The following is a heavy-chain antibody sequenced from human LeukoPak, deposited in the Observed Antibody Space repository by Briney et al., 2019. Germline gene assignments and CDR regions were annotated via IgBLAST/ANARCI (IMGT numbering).Heavy chain of an antibody. CDR1: GYRFTTYW. CDR2: IYPGDSDT. D-gene: IGHD3-22*01. CDR3: ARRYYFDSRGSPDYFDY. J-gene: IGHJ4*02. Sequence: SGGSLQISCKGSGYRFTTYWIGWVRQMPGKGLEWMGIIYPGDSDTRYSPSFQGQVTISADKSISTAYLQWSSLKASDTAIYYCARRYYFDSRGSPDYFDYWGQGTLVTVSS. V-gene: IGHV5-51*01.